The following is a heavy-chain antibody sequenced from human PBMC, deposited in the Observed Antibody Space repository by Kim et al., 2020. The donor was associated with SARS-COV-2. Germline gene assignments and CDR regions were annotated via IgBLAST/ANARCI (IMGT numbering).Heavy chain of an antibody. D-gene: IGHD4-17*01. V-gene: IGHV4-39*07. J-gene: IGHJ6*02. CDR3: AIDLRFWLGDLIGMDV. CDR2: IYYRGST. Sequence: SETLSLTCTVSGASISSSGYYWGWIRQPPGKGLEWIGTIYYRGSTYYNPSLKSRVTISVDTSKNQISLKLASVTAADTAVYYCAIDLRFWLGDLIGMDVWGQGATVTVSS. CDR1: GASISSSGYY.